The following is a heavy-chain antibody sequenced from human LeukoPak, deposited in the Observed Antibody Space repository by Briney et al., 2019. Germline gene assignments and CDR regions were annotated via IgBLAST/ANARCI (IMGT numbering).Heavy chain of an antibody. CDR2: ISSSSSYI. V-gene: IGHV3-21*01. D-gene: IGHD6-13*01. Sequence: GGSLRLSCAASGFTFSSYWMSWVRQAPGKGLEWVSSISSSSSYIYYADTVKGRFTISRDNAKNSLYLQMNSLRAEDTAVYYCAREAEQQLVRSWFDPWGQGTLVTVSS. CDR3: AREAEQQLVRSWFDP. CDR1: GFTFSSYW. J-gene: IGHJ5*02.